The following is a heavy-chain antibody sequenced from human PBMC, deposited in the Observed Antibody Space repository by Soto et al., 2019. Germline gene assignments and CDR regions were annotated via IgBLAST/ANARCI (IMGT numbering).Heavy chain of an antibody. J-gene: IGHJ6*02. CDR2: IYYSGST. CDR3: ARDRAKWKDYYYYGMDV. D-gene: IGHD1-20*01. V-gene: IGHV4-30-4*01. CDR1: GGSISSGDDF. Sequence: QVQLQESGPGLVKPSQTLSLTCTVSGGSISSGDDFWTWIRPPPGKGLEWIGYIYYSGSTYYNPSLKSRLTMSVDTSKNQFSLKLSSVTAADTAVYYCARDRAKWKDYYYYGMDVWGQGTTVTVSS.